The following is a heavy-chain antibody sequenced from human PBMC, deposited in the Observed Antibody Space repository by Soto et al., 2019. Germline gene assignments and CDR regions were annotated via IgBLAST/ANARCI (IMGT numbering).Heavy chain of an antibody. CDR1: GYSFTSYW. CDR3: ARLEQLAQEYYFDY. CDR2: IYPGDSDT. V-gene: IGHV5-51*01. Sequence: GESLKTSGKGSGYSFTSYWIGWVRQMQGKGREWMGIIYPGDSDTRYSPAFQGQVTISADKSISTAYLQWSSLKASDTAMYYCARLEQLAQEYYFDYWGQGTLVTRLL. D-gene: IGHD6-6*01. J-gene: IGHJ4*02.